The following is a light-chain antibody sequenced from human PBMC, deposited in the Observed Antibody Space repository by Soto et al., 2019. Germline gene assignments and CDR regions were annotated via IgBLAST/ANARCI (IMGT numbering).Light chain of an antibody. CDR2: EVV. CDR3: SSYAGSNNFV. V-gene: IGLV2-8*01. J-gene: IGLJ1*01. Sequence: QSVLTQPPSASGSPGQSVTISCTGTKSDIGVYDFVSWYQHHPGKAPRLIIYEVVQRPSGVPDRFSGSKSGNTASLTVSGLQAEDEADYYCSSYAGSNNFVFGTGTKVTVL. CDR1: KSDIGVYDF.